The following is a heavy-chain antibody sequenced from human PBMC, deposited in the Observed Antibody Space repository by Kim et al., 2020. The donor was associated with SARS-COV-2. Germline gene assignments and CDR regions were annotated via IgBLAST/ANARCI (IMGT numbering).Heavy chain of an antibody. CDR3: ARRLSVWGVAFDV. D-gene: IGHD3-16*01. CDR2: SRNKPNGYTT. Sequence: GGSLRLSCAASGFNFSDHYMDWVRQAPGKGLEWVGRSRNKPNGYTTEYAVSVKGRFSISRDESKSSLNLQMNSLDTGDTAVYYCARRLSVWGVAFDVWGQGTMVSVSS. V-gene: IGHV3-72*01. J-gene: IGHJ3*01. CDR1: GFNFSDHY.